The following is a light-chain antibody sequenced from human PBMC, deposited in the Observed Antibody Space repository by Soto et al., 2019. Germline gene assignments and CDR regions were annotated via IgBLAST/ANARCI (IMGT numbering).Light chain of an antibody. CDR3: CSYGRGDTVV. CDR1: SSDVGGYNY. V-gene: IGLV2-11*01. Sequence: QSVLTQPRSVSGSPGQSVTISCTGTSSDVGGYNYVSWYQQHPGKAPKLMIYDVGKRPSGVPDRFSGSKSDNTASLTISGLQAEDEADYYCCSYGRGDTVVFGGGTKLTVL. J-gene: IGLJ2*01. CDR2: DVG.